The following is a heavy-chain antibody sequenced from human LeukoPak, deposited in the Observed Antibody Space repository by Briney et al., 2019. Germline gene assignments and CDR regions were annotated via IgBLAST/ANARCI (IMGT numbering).Heavy chain of an antibody. CDR1: GFTFSSYE. D-gene: IGHD3-10*02. V-gene: IGHV3-48*03. Sequence: GGSLRLSCAASGFTFSSYEMNWVRQAPGKGLEWVPYISSSGSTIYYADSVKGRFTISRDNAKNSLYLQMNSLRAEDTAVYYCAELGITMIGGVWGKGTTVTISS. CDR2: ISSSGSTI. CDR3: AELGITMIGGV. J-gene: IGHJ6*04.